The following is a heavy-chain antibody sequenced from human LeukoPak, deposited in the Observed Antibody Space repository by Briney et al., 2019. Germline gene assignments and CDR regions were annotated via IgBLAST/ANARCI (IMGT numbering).Heavy chain of an antibody. V-gene: IGHV1-2*04. J-gene: IGHJ5*02. CDR2: INPNSGGT. Sequence: ASVKVSCKASGYTFTGYYMHWVRQAPGQGLEWMGWINPNSGGTNYAQKFQGWVTMTRDTSISTAYMELSRLRSDDTAVYYCARVVVVPDTNWFDPWGQGTLVTVSS. CDR1: GYTFTGYY. CDR3: ARVVVVPDTNWFDP. D-gene: IGHD2-2*01.